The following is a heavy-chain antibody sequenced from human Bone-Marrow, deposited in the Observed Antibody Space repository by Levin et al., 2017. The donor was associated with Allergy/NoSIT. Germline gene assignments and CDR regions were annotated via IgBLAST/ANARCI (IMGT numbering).Heavy chain of an antibody. CDR1: GFTFSSYA. V-gene: IGHV3-23*01. Sequence: GESLKISCAASGFTFSSYAMSWVRQAPGKGLEWVSAISGSGGSTYYADSVKGRFTISRDNSKNTLYLQMNSLRAEDTAVYYCAKDYDYVWGSYRDYWGQGTLVTVSS. CDR3: AKDYDYVWGSYRDY. J-gene: IGHJ4*02. CDR2: ISGSGGST. D-gene: IGHD3-16*02.